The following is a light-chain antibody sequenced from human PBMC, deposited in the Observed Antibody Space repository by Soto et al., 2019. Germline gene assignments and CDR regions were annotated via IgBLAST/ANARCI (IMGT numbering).Light chain of an antibody. CDR3: QAWDGGIAV. V-gene: IGLV3-1*01. CDR2: QNT. J-gene: IGLJ2*01. Sequence: SYELTQPPAVSVSPGQTASIACSGDKLENKYACWYQQKPGQSPVLVIYQNTKRPSGIPERFSGSNSNPGNTATLTISETQSMDEADYYCQAWDGGIAVFGGGTKLTVL. CDR1: KLENKY.